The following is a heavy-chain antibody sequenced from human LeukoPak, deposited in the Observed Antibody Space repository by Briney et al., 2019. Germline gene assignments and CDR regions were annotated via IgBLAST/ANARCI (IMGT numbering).Heavy chain of an antibody. CDR1: GFTFSSYA. D-gene: IGHD1-7*01. Sequence: GGSLRLSCAASGFTFSSYAMYWVRQAPGKGLEYVSGINTNGGATFYAKSVKGRFTISRDDSKNTLYLHMGSLRGEDMAVYYCARAQTGATSYFFDDWGQGTRVTVSS. J-gene: IGHJ4*02. CDR2: INTNGGAT. CDR3: ARAQTGATSYFFDD. V-gene: IGHV3-64*01.